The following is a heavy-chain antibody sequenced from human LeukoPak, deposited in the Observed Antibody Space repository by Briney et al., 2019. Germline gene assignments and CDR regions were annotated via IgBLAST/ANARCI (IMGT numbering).Heavy chain of an antibody. J-gene: IGHJ4*02. CDR3: AKAPIYIVVVPAATDY. V-gene: IGHV3-74*01. Sequence: GGSLRLSCAASGFTFSSYWMHWVRQAPGKGLVWVSRINTDGSSTNYADSVKGRFTISRDNSKNTLYLQMNSLRAEDTAVYYCAKAPIYIVVVPAATDYWGQGTLVTVSS. D-gene: IGHD2-2*01. CDR1: GFTFSSYW. CDR2: INTDGSST.